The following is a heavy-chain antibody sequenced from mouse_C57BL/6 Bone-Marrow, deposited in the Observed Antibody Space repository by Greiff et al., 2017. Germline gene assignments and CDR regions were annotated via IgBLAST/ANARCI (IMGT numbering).Heavy chain of an antibody. J-gene: IGHJ2*01. CDR2: IYPSDSET. V-gene: IGHV1-61*01. CDR1: GYTFTSYW. Sequence: VQLQQPGAELVRPGSSVKLSCKASGYTFTSYWMDWVKQRPGQGLEWIGNIYPSDSETHYNQKFKDKATLTVDKSSSTAYMQLSSLTSEDSAVYYCARINPLDYWGQGTTLTVSS. CDR3: ARINPLDY.